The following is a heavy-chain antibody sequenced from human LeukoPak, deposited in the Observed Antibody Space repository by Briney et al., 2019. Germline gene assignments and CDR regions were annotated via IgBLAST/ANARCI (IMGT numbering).Heavy chain of an antibody. J-gene: IGHJ4*02. Sequence: TGGSLRLSCAASGFKFCTSAMSWVRQATGKGPESVSTFCRSGSDTYYSDSVKGRFTIFRDNSKNTLYLQMNSLRDEDTAVYYCAKGSLGSWYYFDYWGQGTLVTVSS. CDR3: AKGSLGSWYYFDY. CDR1: GFKFCTSA. D-gene: IGHD6-13*01. CDR2: FCRSGSDT. V-gene: IGHV3-23*01.